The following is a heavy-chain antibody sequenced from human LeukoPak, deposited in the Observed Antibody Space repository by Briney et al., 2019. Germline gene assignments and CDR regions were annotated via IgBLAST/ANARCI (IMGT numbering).Heavy chain of an antibody. CDR2: IKEDGNEK. V-gene: IGHV3-7*03. D-gene: IGHD6-25*01. CDR3: ARDRSGDGRRGRFDY. J-gene: IGHJ4*02. Sequence: GESLRLSCAASGFTFSTFWMSWVRQTPGKGLEWVANIKEDGNEKYYVDSVKGRFTISRDNAKNSLHLQMNSPRAEDTAIYYCARDRSGDGRRGRFDYWGRGALVTVSS. CDR1: GFTFSTFW.